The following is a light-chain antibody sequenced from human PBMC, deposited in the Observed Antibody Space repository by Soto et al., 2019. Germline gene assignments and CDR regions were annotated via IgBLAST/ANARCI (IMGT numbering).Light chain of an antibody. V-gene: IGLV2-14*03. CDR3: NSHTSSFQVL. CDR2: DVS. J-gene: IGLJ2*01. CDR1: SSDDGGYNY. Sequence: QSALTQPASVSGSPGQSITISCTGISSDDGGYNYVSWYQQHPGKAPKLVIYDVSYRPSGVSNRFSGSKSGDTASLSISGLQAEDEAHYYCNSHTSSFQVLFGGGTKLTVL.